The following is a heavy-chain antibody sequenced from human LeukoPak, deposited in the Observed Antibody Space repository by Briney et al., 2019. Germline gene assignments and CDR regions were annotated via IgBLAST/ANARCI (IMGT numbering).Heavy chain of an antibody. CDR1: GFTFSNAW. CDR3: AKAEGYDILTGLDY. CDR2: IGASGGST. V-gene: IGHV3-23*01. Sequence: GGSLRLSCAASGFTFSNAWMSWVRQAPGKGLEWVSGIGASGGSTYYADSVKGRFTISRDNSKNTLYLQMNSLRTEDTAVYYCAKAEGYDILTGLDYWGQGTLVTVSS. J-gene: IGHJ4*02. D-gene: IGHD3-9*01.